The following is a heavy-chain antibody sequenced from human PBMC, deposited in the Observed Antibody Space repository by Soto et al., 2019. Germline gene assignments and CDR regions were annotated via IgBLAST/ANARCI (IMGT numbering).Heavy chain of an antibody. V-gene: IGHV4-4*07. D-gene: IGHD6-6*01. Sequence: SETLSLTCTVSGGSISSYYWSWIRQPAGKGLEWIGRIYTSGSTNHNPSLKSRVTMSVDTSKNQFSLKLSSVTAADTAVYYCARATAARNYYYYYGMDVWGQGTTVTVSS. CDR1: GGSISSYY. CDR3: ARATAARNYYYYYGMDV. CDR2: IYTSGST. J-gene: IGHJ6*02.